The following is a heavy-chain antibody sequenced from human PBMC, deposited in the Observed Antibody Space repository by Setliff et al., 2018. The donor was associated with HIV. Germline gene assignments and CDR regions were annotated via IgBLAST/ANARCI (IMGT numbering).Heavy chain of an antibody. CDR1: GDSIVFDDSTRSYH. CDR2: TPYRGRT. D-gene: IGHD4-17*01. V-gene: IGHV4-39*07. Sequence: SETLSLTCRLSGDSIVFDDSTRSYHCSWIRQPPGKGLEWIGSTPYRGRTNYNPSLRSRVTISLDTSTSQFSLKLTSVTAADTAMYYCASFFVTTVTNQDYWGQGTPVTVSS. CDR3: ASFFVTTVTNQDY. J-gene: IGHJ4*02.